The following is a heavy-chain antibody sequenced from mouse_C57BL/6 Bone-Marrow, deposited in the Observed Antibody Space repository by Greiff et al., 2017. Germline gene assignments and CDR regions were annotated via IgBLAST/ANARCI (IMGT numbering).Heavy chain of an antibody. Sequence: VQLQQSGAELVKPGASVKMSCKASGYTFTTYPMEWVKQSHGKSLEWIGNFNPCNGGPKSNEKFKGKATLTVEKSSSTVYLELCSLTSDDSAVDYCSRGGNDLGYDFDYWGQGTTLTVSS. CDR2: FNPCNGGP. J-gene: IGHJ2*01. CDR1: GYTFTTYP. V-gene: IGHV1-47*01. D-gene: IGHD1-1*02. CDR3: SRGGNDLGYDFDY.